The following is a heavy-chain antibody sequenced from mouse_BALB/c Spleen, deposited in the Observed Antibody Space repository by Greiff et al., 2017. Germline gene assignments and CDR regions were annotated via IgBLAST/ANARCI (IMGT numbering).Heavy chain of an antibody. V-gene: IGHV5-12-2*01. CDR3: ARHGGMYRWLGYFDY. D-gene: IGHD2-3*01. J-gene: IGHJ2*01. CDR2: ISNGGGST. Sequence: EVQRVESGGGLVQPGGSLKLSCAASGFTFSSYTMSWVRQTPEKRLEWVAYISNGGGSTYYPDTVKGRFTISRDNAKNTLYLQMSSLKSEDTAMYYCARHGGMYRWLGYFDYWGQGTTLTVSS. CDR1: GFTFSSYT.